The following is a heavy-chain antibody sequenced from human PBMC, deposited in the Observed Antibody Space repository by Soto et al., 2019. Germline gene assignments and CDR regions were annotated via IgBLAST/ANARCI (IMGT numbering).Heavy chain of an antibody. Sequence: PGGSLRLSCAASGFTFSSYSMNWVRQAPGKGLEWVSYISSSSSTIYYADSVKGRFTISRDNAKNSLYLQMNSLRAEDTAVYYCAREHIHYYGSGSYSPYTDDYWGQGTLVTVSS. J-gene: IGHJ4*02. CDR1: GFTFSSYS. V-gene: IGHV3-48*01. CDR2: ISSSSSTI. D-gene: IGHD3-10*01. CDR3: AREHIHYYGSGSYSPYTDDY.